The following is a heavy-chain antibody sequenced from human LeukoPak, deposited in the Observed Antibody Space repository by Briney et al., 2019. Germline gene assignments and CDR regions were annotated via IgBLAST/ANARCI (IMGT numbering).Heavy chain of an antibody. CDR1: GFTFSSYE. D-gene: IGHD3-10*01. CDR2: ISSSGSTI. CDR3: ARDLPHFGWDYYYMDV. Sequence: GGSLRLSCAASGFTFSSYEMNWVRQAPGKGLEWVSYISSSGSTIYYADSVKGRFTISRDNAKNSLYLQMNSLRAEDTAVYYCARDLPHFGWDYYYMDVWGKGTTVTISS. J-gene: IGHJ6*03. V-gene: IGHV3-48*03.